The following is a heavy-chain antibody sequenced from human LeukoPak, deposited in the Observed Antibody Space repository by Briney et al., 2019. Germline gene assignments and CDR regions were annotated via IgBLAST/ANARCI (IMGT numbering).Heavy chain of an antibody. CDR1: GFTFSSFW. Sequence: GGSLRLSCAASGFTFSSFWMYWVGQAPGKGLVWVSRINSDGGSTTYAASVKGRFTISRDNAKNTVYLQMNSLRAEDTAVYYCARRRERGASDAFAFWGQGTMVTVSS. J-gene: IGHJ3*01. D-gene: IGHD3-16*01. V-gene: IGHV3-74*01. CDR2: INSDGGST. CDR3: ARRRERGASDAFAF.